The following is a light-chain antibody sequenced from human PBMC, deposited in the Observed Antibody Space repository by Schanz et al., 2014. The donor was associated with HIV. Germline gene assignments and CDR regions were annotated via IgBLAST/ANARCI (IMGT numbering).Light chain of an antibody. Sequence: EIVLTQSPGTLSLSLGERATLSCRASQSINAISLAWYQQKPGQAPRLLMYGASSRAAGIPDRFSGSGSGTDFTLTITRLEPEDFAVYYCQQFGSSVYTFGQGTKLE. CDR3: QQFGSSVYT. V-gene: IGKV3-20*01. CDR2: GAS. J-gene: IGKJ2*01. CDR1: QSINAIS.